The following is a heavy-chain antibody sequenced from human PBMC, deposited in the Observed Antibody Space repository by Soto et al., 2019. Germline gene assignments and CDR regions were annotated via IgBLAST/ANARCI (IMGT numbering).Heavy chain of an antibody. Sequence: PSETLSLTCTFSGSSIIGYYWTWIRQSPERGLEWIGYIHYSGSANYNPSLNSRLTMSVDRSKSQFSVELASVTAADTGVYSRETGVGGSGLNWFDTWGQGTLVPVSS. CDR3: ETGVGGSGLNWFDT. CDR1: GSSIIGYY. CDR2: IHYSGSA. V-gene: IGHV4-59*12. J-gene: IGHJ5*02. D-gene: IGHD2-15*01.